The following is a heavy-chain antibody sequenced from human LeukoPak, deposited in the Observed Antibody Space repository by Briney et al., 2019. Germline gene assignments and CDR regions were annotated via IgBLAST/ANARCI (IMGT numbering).Heavy chain of an antibody. CDR3: ARDIPPRYFDWLPPHGMDV. CDR1: GGSISSSSYY. V-gene: IGHV4-39*02. J-gene: IGHJ6*02. D-gene: IGHD3-9*01. Sequence: RASETLSLTCTVSGGSISSSSYYWGWIRQPPGKGLEWIGSIFYSGSTNYNPSLKSRVTISVDTSKNQFSLKLSSVTAADMAVYYCARDIPPRYFDWLPPHGMDVWGQGTTVTVSS. CDR2: IFYSGST.